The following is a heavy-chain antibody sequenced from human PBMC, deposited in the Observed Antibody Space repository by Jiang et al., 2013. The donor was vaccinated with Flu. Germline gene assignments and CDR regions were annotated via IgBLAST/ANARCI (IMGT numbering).Heavy chain of an antibody. CDR1: GYSFTSYW. J-gene: IGHJ4*02. D-gene: IGHD5-24*01. V-gene: IGHV5-51*01. Sequence: SGYSFTSYWTGWVRQMPGKRPGVDGIIYPGDSDTRYSPSFQGQVTISADKSISTAYLQWSSLKASDTAMYYCARMGDGLATIPFSFGYWGQGTLVTVSS. CDR3: ARMGDGLATIPFSFGY. CDR2: IYPGDSDT.